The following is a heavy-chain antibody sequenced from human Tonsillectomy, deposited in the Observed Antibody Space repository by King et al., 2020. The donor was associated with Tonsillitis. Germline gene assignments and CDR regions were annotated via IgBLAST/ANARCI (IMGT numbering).Heavy chain of an antibody. CDR1: RYTFTSYY. CDR3: ARGLFYGDYATYYYYMDV. J-gene: IGHJ6*03. D-gene: IGHD4-17*01. V-gene: IGHV1-46*03. Sequence: QLVQSGAEVKKPGASVMVSCMASRYTFTSYYMHWVRQAPGQGLEWMGLINPSGGSTSSAQKFQGRVTMTRDTSTRTVYMELSSLRSEDTAVYYCARGLFYGDYATYYYYMDVWGKGTTVTVSS. CDR2: INPSGGST.